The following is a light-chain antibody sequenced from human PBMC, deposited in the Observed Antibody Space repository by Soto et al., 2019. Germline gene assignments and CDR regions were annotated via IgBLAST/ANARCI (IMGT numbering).Light chain of an antibody. CDR3: QQYGSSPPT. J-gene: IGKJ3*01. CDR1: QSVSSSC. CDR2: GAS. V-gene: IGKV3-20*01. Sequence: EIVLTQSPGTLSLSPGERATLSCRASQSVSSSCLAWYQQKPGQAPRLLIYGASSRATDIPDRFSGSGSGTDFTLTISRLEPEDFAVYYCQQYGSSPPTFGPGTKVDIK.